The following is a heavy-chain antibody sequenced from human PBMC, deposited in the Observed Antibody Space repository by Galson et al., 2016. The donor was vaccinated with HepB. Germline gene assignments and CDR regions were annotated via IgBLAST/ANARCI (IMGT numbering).Heavy chain of an antibody. J-gene: IGHJ4*02. Sequence: LSLTCTVSGGSISSYYWTWIRQPPGKRLEWIGYIYYDGSTDYNPSLRSRVTMSVDTSKNQLSLKLSSVTAADTAVYYCVKVGGAGYFDPWGQGTLVTVSS. CDR2: IYYDGST. D-gene: IGHD1-26*01. CDR1: GGSISSYY. CDR3: VKVGGAGYFDP. V-gene: IGHV4-59*01.